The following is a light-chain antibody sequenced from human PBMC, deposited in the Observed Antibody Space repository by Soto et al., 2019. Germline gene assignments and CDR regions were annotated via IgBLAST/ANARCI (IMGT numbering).Light chain of an antibody. CDR3: QQYATSPLT. Sequence: EIVLTQSPATLSLSPGERATLSCRASQSVSSYLAWYQQKPGQAPRLLIHDALSRATGIPDRFSGSGSGTDFTLTISRLEPEDFALYYCQQYATSPLTFGGGTKVDIK. J-gene: IGKJ4*01. CDR1: QSVSSY. CDR2: DAL. V-gene: IGKV3-20*01.